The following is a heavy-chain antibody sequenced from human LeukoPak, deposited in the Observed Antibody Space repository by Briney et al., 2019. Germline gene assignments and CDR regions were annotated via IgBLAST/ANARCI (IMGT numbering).Heavy chain of an antibody. J-gene: IGHJ4*02. Sequence: GGSLRLSCAASGFTFSSYTMSWVRQAPGKGLEWVSTINGGGVNTHYADSVGGRFTISRDNSKNTLFLQMNSLRDEDTAVYYCAKDLYSNYGPADYWGQGNLVTVSS. CDR2: INGGGVNT. V-gene: IGHV3-23*01. CDR1: GFTFSSYT. D-gene: IGHD4-11*01. CDR3: AKDLYSNYGPADY.